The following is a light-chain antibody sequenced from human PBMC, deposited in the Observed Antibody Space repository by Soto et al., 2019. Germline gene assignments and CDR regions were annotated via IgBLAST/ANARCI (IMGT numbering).Light chain of an antibody. J-gene: IGKJ1*01. V-gene: IGKV1-5*01. CDR3: KQYDTYSK. Sequence: DIQMTHSPSTLSASVLDRVSITFRPSQRITSWLAWYQQKPGKAPELLIYDASSLQSGVPSRSSGSGSGTEFTLTISSLQPDDFATYYCKQYDTYSKFGQGTKVDIK. CDR2: DAS. CDR1: QRITSW.